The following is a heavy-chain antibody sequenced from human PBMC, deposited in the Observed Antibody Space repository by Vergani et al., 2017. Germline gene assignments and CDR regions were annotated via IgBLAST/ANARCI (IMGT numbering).Heavy chain of an antibody. CDR1: GFKFSDHY. D-gene: IGHD1-1*01. CDR3: AKNPGISTTRHYYAMDD. V-gene: IGHV3-11*04. CDR2: ISPGASTV. Sequence: LEESGGGSVKPGGSLRLSCAASGFKFSDHYMSWIGQAPGKGLEWVSHISPGASTVSYTDSVTGRFTVSRDNDNNSLTLDMTTLRVEDTAVYYCAKNPGISTTRHYYAMDDCCQGTTVTVSS. J-gene: IGHJ6*02.